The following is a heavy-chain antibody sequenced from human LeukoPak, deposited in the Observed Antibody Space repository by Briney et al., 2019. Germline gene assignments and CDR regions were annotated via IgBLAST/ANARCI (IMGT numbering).Heavy chain of an antibody. V-gene: IGHV3-74*01. CDR2: INSDGSWT. Sequence: GGSLRLSCAASGNYWMHWVRQAPGKGLVWVSHINSDGSWTSYADSVKGRFTISRDIAKNTLYLQMNSLRAEDTGVYYCAKDHYWSIDYWGRGTLVTVSS. J-gene: IGHJ4*02. CDR3: AKDHYWSIDY. CDR1: GNYW. D-gene: IGHD3-3*01.